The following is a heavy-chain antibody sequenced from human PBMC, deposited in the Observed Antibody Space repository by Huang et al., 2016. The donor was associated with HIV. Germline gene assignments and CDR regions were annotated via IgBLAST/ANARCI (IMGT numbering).Heavy chain of an antibody. V-gene: IGHV4-34*01. D-gene: IGHD3-22*01. Sequence: QVQLQQWGAGLLKPSETLSLTCAVYGGSFSGYYWSWIRQPPGKGLEWIGEINHSGSTNYNPSLKSRVTISVDTSKNQFSLKLSSVTAADTAVYHCASALYNSSEYGMDVWGQGTTVTVSS. J-gene: IGHJ6*02. CDR2: INHSGST. CDR1: GGSFSGYY. CDR3: ASALYNSSEYGMDV.